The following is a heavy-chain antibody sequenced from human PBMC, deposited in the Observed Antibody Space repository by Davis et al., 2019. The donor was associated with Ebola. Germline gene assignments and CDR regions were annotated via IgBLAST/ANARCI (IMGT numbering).Heavy chain of an antibody. J-gene: IGHJ6*02. CDR2: IKQDGSEK. CDR3: AKITSSGRIYYYYYGMDV. V-gene: IGHV3-7*01. D-gene: IGHD3-10*01. CDR1: GFTFSSYW. Sequence: GGSLRLSCAASGFTFSSYWMSWVRQAPGKGLEWVANIKQDGSEKYYVDSVKGRFTISRDNAKNSLYLQMNSLRAEDTAVYYCAKITSSGRIYYYYYGMDVWGQGTTVTVSS.